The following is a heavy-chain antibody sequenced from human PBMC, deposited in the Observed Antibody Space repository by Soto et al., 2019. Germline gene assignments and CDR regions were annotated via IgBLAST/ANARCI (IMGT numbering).Heavy chain of an antibody. D-gene: IGHD3-3*02. J-gene: IGHJ6*02. CDR3: AHIRPLDYHILCGYYLSYDLDV. CDR1: GFSLSTSGGG. CDR2: IYWDDDK. Sequence: SGPTLVNPTQTLTLTCTLSGFSLSTSGGGVGWIRQPPGKALEWLALIYWDDDKRYSPSLKSRLTITKDTSKNQVVLTMNNMEPVDTATYYCAHIRPLDYHILCGYYLSYDLDVWGQGTSDTVSS. V-gene: IGHV2-5*02.